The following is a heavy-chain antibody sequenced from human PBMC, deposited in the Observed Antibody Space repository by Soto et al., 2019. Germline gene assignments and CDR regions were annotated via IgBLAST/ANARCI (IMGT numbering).Heavy chain of an antibody. CDR1: GGTFSSYA. Sequence: SSVKVSCKASGGTFSSYAISWVRQAPGQGLEWMGGIIPIFGTANYAQKFQGRVTIIADKSTSTANMELSSLRSEDTAVYYCAGYYYFWSGSAGGAFDIWAQGTTVTVSS. D-gene: IGHD3-3*01. CDR2: IIPIFGTA. V-gene: IGHV1-69*06. J-gene: IGHJ3*02. CDR3: AGYYYFWSGSAGGAFDI.